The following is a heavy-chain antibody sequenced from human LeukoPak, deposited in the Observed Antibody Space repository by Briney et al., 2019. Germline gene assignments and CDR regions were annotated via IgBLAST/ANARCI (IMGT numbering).Heavy chain of an antibody. V-gene: IGHV1-69*04. CDR3: VRDLRSGDPNAIDY. Sequence: SVKVSCKASVGAFSSYAISWVRQAPGQGLEWMGRIIPIFGIANYAQKFQGRVTITADKSTRTAYMELSSLRSEDTAVYDCVRDLRSGDPNAIDYWGQGTLVTVSS. CDR2: IIPIFGIA. D-gene: IGHD2-21*02. CDR1: VGAFSSYA. J-gene: IGHJ4*02.